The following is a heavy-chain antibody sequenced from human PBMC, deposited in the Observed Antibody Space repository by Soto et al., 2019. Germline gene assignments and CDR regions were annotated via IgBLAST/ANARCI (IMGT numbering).Heavy chain of an antibody. CDR1: GFTFSSYA. CDR2: ISGGGGST. Sequence: VGSLRLSCAASGFTFSSYAMSWVRQAPGKGLEWVSGISGGGGSTYYADSVKGRFTISRDNSKNTLYLQMNSLRAEDTAVYYCAKDRARAKQQLVFYFDYWGQGTLVTVSS. CDR3: AKDRARAKQQLVFYFDY. V-gene: IGHV3-23*01. J-gene: IGHJ4*02. D-gene: IGHD6-13*01.